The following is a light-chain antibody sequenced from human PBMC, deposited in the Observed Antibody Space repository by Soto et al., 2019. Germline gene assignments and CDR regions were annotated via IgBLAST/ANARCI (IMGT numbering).Light chain of an antibody. CDR2: GAS. CDR3: QQYGSSPPYT. V-gene: IGKV3-20*01. CDR1: QSVSSSY. Sequence: EIVLTQSPGTLSLSPGERATLSCRASQSVSSSYLAWYQQKPGQAPRLLIYGASSRATGIPDRFSGSGSGTDFTLTIRRLGPEVFAVYYCQQYGSSPPYTFGQGPSWRSN. J-gene: IGKJ2*01.